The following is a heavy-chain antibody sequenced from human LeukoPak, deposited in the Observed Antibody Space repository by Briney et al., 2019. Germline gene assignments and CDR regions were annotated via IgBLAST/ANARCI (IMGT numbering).Heavy chain of an antibody. Sequence: PSETLSLTCAVYGGSFSGYYWSWIRQPAGKGLEWIGRIYTSGSTNYNPSLKSRVTMSVDTSKNQFSLKLSSVTAADTAVYYCARTPLRYFDYYYYYYMDVWGKGTTVTISS. CDR1: GGSFSGYY. CDR2: IYTSGST. CDR3: ARTPLRYFDYYYYYYMDV. V-gene: IGHV4-59*10. D-gene: IGHD3-9*01. J-gene: IGHJ6*03.